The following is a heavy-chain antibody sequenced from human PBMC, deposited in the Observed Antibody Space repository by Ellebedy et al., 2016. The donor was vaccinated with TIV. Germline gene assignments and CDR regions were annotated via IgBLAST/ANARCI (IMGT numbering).Heavy chain of an antibody. Sequence: GESLKISCAASGFTFSNYAMSWVRQAPGKGLEWVSTISCSGAGTYYADSVKGRFTISRDNSKKTLYLQINSLRAKDTAVYYCAKDPEIAARYPTFDYWGQGTLVTVSS. CDR1: GFTFSNYA. CDR2: ISCSGAGT. J-gene: IGHJ4*02. V-gene: IGHV3-23*01. CDR3: AKDPEIAARYPTFDY. D-gene: IGHD6-6*01.